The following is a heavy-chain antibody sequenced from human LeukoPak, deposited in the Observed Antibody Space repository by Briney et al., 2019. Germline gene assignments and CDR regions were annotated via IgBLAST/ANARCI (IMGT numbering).Heavy chain of an antibody. CDR1: GFTFTGYY. D-gene: IGHD2-21*02. Sequence: ASVKVSCKASGFTFTGYYIHWVRQAPGQGLEWMGYINPHSGGTNSPQKFQGRVTMTTDTSVSAAYMELSSLISDDTAMYYCVREGNELLSKNFDYWGQGTLVTVSS. CDR2: INPHSGGT. J-gene: IGHJ4*02. V-gene: IGHV1-2*02. CDR3: VREGNELLSKNFDY.